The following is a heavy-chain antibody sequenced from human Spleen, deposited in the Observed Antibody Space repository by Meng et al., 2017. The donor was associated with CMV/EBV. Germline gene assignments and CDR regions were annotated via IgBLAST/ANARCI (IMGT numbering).Heavy chain of an antibody. CDR3: ARVRGIRYSGSYYLDY. CDR1: GYTFSDYY. J-gene: IGHJ4*02. D-gene: IGHD1-26*01. Sequence: ASVKVSCKASGYTFSDYYMHWVRQAPGQGLEWMGWMNPNSGAAKYAQKFQGRVTMTRDTSLSTAYMELSRLRSDDTAVYYCARVRGIRYSGSYYLDYWGQGTLVTVSS. CDR2: MNPNSGAA. V-gene: IGHV1-2*02.